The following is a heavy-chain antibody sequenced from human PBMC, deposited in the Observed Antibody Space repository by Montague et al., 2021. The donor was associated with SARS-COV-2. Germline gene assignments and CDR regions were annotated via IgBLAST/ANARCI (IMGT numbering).Heavy chain of an antibody. D-gene: IGHD2-2*01. Sequence: SLRLSCAASGFTFDDYAMHWVRQASGKGLEWVSGISWNSGSIGYADSVKGRFTISRDNAENSLYLQMNSLRAEDTALYYCAKAGSTSCYVRCGWFDPWGQGTLVTVSS. CDR3: AKAGSTSCYVRCGWFDP. CDR2: ISWNSGSI. V-gene: IGHV3-9*01. CDR1: GFTFDDYA. J-gene: IGHJ5*02.